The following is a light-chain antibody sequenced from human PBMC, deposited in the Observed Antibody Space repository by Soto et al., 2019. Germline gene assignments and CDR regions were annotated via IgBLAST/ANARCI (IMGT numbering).Light chain of an antibody. Sequence: DIVMTQSPDSLAESLGERDTIHCKSSQSVLYSSNNKNYLAWYQQKPGQPPKLLIYWASTRESGVPDRFSGSGSGTDFTLTISSLQAEDVAVYYCQQYYRPWTFGQGTKVKIK. CDR3: QQYYRPWT. CDR2: WAS. J-gene: IGKJ1*01. CDR1: QSVLYSSNNKNY. V-gene: IGKV4-1*01.